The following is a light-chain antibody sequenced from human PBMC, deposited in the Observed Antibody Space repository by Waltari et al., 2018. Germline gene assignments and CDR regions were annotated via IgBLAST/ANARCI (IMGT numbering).Light chain of an antibody. CDR2: QDS. CDR3: QTWVNGTVI. CDR1: NLGSRY. J-gene: IGLJ2*01. V-gene: IGLV3-1*01. Sequence: SYELTQPPSVSVSPGQTLTITSSGDNLGSRYTCWYQQRAGQSPIMLIFQDSKRPSGIPERFSGSNSGNTAALTISGAQSMDEADYYCQTWVNGTVIFGGGTKVTVL.